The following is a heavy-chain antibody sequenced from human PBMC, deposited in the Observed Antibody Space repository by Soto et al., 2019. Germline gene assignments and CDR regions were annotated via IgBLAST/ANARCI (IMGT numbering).Heavy chain of an antibody. D-gene: IGHD3-10*01. J-gene: IGHJ6*02. Sequence: GGSLRLSCAASGFTVSSNYMSWVRQAPGKGLEWVSVIYSGGSTYYADSVKGRFTISRDNSKNTLYLQMNSLRAEDTAVYYCARVDGSGSYYGYYYYYGMDVWGQGTTVTVSS. CDR1: GFTVSSNY. CDR2: IYSGGST. V-gene: IGHV3-53*01. CDR3: ARVDGSGSYYGYYYYYGMDV.